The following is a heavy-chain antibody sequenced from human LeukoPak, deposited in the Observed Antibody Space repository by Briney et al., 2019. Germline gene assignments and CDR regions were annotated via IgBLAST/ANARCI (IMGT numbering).Heavy chain of an antibody. J-gene: IGHJ4*02. CDR3: ARTRSSSSSWYGQFDY. V-gene: IGHV1-69*06. CDR1: GGTFSSYA. CDR2: IIPIFGTA. D-gene: IGHD6-13*01. Sequence: ASVKVSCKASGGTFSSYAISWVRQAPGQGLEWMGGIIPIFGTANYAQKFQGRVTITADKSTSTAYMELSSPRSEDTAVYYCARTRSSSSSWYGQFDYWGQGTLVTVSS.